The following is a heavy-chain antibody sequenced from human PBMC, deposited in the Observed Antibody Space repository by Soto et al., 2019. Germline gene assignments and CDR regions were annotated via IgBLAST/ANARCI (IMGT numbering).Heavy chain of an antibody. D-gene: IGHD2-15*01. V-gene: IGHV1-46*01. CDR1: GYTFINFF. CDR3: ARSHCSGGSCYLGAFDI. J-gene: IGHJ3*02. CDR2: INPSGGAT. Sequence: ASVKVSCKASGYTFINFFIHWVRQAPGQGLEWVGIINPSGGATTYPQKFQGRVTMTRDTSTSTVYMDVSSLRFDDTAVYYCARSHCSGGSCYLGAFDIWGQGTMVTVS.